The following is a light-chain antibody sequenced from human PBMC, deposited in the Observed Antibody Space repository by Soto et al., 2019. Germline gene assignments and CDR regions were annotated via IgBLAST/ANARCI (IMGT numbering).Light chain of an antibody. CDR3: QQYNTLSGT. J-gene: IGKJ1*01. CDR1: RTITTW. Sequence: DIQMTQSPSTLSASVGDRVTITCRASRTITTWLAWYQQKPGKAPKLLIYDASTLESGVPSRFSGSGFGTEFSLTISSLQPDDFASYYCQQYNTLSGTFGQGTKVDIK. CDR2: DAS. V-gene: IGKV1-5*01.